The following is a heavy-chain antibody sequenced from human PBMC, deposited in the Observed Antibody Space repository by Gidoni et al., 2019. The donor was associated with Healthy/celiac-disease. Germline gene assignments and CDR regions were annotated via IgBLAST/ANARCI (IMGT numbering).Heavy chain of an antibody. V-gene: IGHV3-23*01. Sequence: EVQLLESGGGWVQPGGSLGLSLAASGFTFSSIAMRWVRQAPGKGLEWVSAISGSGGSTYDADSVKGRFTISRDNSKNTLYLQMNSLRAEDTAVYYCAKYSGSYYGASQHRAEYFQHWGQGTLVTVSS. D-gene: IGHD1-26*01. CDR3: AKYSGSYYGASQHRAEYFQH. CDR2: ISGSGGST. J-gene: IGHJ1*01. CDR1: GFTFSSIA.